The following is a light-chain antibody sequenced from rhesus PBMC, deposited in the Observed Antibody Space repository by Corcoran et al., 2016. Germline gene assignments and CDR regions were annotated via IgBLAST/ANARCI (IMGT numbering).Light chain of an antibody. J-gene: IGKJ2*01. CDR1: QGISDY. CDR3: LQAYSTPYS. Sequence: IQMTQSPSSLSASVGDRVTITCRASQGISDYLNWYQQKPGKAPRRLIYAASRLESGGPSRFSGSGSGTDFTLTISSLQPEDFSAYYCLQAYSTPYSFGQGTKVEIK. V-gene: IGKV1-36*02. CDR2: AAS.